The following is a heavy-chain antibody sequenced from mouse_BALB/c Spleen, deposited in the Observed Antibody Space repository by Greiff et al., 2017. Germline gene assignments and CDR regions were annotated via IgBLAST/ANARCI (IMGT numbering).Heavy chain of an antibody. CDR1: GFTFSSYT. CDR2: ISSGGSYT. D-gene: IGHD2-4*01. J-gene: IGHJ2*01. CDR3: TRSGGDYDEGFDY. Sequence: EVQRVESGGGLVKPGGSLKLSCAASGFTFSSYTMSWVRQTPEKRLEWVATISSGGSYTYYPDSVKGRFTISRDNAKNTLYLQMSSLKSEDTAMYYCTRSGGDYDEGFDYWGQGTTLTVSS. V-gene: IGHV5-6-4*01.